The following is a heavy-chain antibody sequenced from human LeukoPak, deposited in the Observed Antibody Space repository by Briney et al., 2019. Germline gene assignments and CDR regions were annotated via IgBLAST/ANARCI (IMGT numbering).Heavy chain of an antibody. CDR1: GFIFTDYG. V-gene: IGHV3-30*02. D-gene: IGHD3-16*01. Sequence: GGSLRLSCAASGFIFTDYGMHWVRQAPGKGLEWVAFIRYDGSNKYYADSVKGRFTISRDNSKNTLYLQMNSLRAEDTAVYYCAKDLGSYFDYWGQGTLVTVSS. CDR3: AKDLGSYFDY. CDR2: IRYDGSNK. J-gene: IGHJ4*02.